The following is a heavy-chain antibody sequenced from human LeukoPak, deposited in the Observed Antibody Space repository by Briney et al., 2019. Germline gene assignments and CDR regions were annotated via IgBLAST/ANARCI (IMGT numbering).Heavy chain of an antibody. D-gene: IGHD6-13*01. CDR2: ISAYNGNT. V-gene: IGHV1-18*01. CDR1: GYTFTSYG. J-gene: IGHJ5*02. Sequence: ASVKVSCKASGYTFTSYGISWVRQAPGQGLEWMGWISAYNGNTNYAQKLQGGVTMTTDTSTSTAYMELRSLRSDDTAVYYCARSIVIAAAGTHNWFDPWGQGTLVTVSS. CDR3: ARSIVIAAAGTHNWFDP.